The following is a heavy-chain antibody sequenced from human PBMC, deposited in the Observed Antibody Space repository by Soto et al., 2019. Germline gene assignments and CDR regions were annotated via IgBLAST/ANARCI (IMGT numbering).Heavy chain of an antibody. CDR2: IFSNDEK. CDR3: SRSRLPGSGYYYVSQFDY. CDR1: GFSLSNARMG. D-gene: IGHD3-22*01. J-gene: IGHJ4*02. V-gene: IGHV2-26*01. Sequence: QVTLKESGPVLVKPTETLTLTCTVSGFSLSNARMGVSWIRQPPGKALEWLAHIFSNDEKSYSTSLKNKITVTKDXXNXPXXRNQTNMNPVDTATDYCSRSRLPGSGYYYVSQFDYWGQGTLVTVTS.